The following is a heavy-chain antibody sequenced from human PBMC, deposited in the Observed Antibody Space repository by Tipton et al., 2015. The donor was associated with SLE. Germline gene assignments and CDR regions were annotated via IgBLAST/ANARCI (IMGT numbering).Heavy chain of an antibody. CDR1: GFAITSYA. V-gene: IGHV3-33*06. CDR2: ISYDGSIK. J-gene: IGHJ4*02. D-gene: IGHD3-10*01. Sequence: SLRLSCAASGFAITSYAMHWVRQAPAKGLEWVAFISYDGSIKSYADSVKGRFTISRDNSKNTLYLQMNSLRVDDTAVYFCAKDGGNYYYFDFWGQGTLVTVSS. CDR3: AKDGGNYYYFDF.